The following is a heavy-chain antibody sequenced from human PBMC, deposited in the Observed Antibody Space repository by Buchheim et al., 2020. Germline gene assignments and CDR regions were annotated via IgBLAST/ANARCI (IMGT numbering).Heavy chain of an antibody. CDR3: ARQVGSAVHYYGMDV. D-gene: IGHD3-10*01. V-gene: IGHV4-59*01. Sequence: QVRLQPSGPGLLKPSETLALTCSVSGGTTGAYHWSWIRQPPGKGLEWIACVHETGTPNYSPSVKSRATVSLDTSNNQFSLHLKSVVAADTAVYYCARQVGSAVHYYGMDVWGPGTT. J-gene: IGHJ6*02. CDR2: VHETGTP. CDR1: GGTTGAYH.